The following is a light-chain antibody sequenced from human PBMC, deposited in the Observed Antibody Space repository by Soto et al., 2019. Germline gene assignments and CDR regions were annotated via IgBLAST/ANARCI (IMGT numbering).Light chain of an antibody. CDR3: QQYGSSPT. J-gene: IGKJ1*01. V-gene: IGKV3-20*01. CDR2: DAS. CDR1: QRVSSSY. Sequence: EIVLTQSPGTLSLSPGERATLSCRSSQRVSSSYLAWYQQKPGQAPRILIYDASSRATGIPDRFSGSGSGTDFTLTISRLEPEDFAVYYCQQYGSSPTLGHGTKVEIK.